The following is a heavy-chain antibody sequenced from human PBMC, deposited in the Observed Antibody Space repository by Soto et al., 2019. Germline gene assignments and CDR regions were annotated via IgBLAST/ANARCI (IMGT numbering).Heavy chain of an antibody. J-gene: IGHJ4*02. V-gene: IGHV4-4*02. CDR2: IYHSGST. D-gene: IGHD6-13*01. CDR3: ARSPRSIAAGGIDY. CDR1: GGSISTSNL. Sequence: PSETLSLTCAVSGGSISTSNLWTWVRQPPGKGLEWIGEIYHSGSTNYNPSLKSRVTISVDKSKNQFSLKLNSVTAADTAVYYCARSPRSIAAGGIDYWGQGTLVTVS.